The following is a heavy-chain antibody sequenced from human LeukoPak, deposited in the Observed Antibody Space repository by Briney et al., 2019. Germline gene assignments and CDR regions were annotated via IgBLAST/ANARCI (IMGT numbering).Heavy chain of an antibody. V-gene: IGHV6-1*01. CDR3: AREYRSSYAY. CDR2: TYYRSKLYN. CDR1: GDSISNDNAA. J-gene: IGHJ4*02. Sequence: SQTLSLTCAVSGDSISNDNAAWNWIRQSPSRGLEWLGRTYYRSKLYNDYAVSVKSRITINPDTSKNQFSLQLNSVTPEDSAVYYCAREYRSSYAYWGRGTLVTVSS. D-gene: IGHD6-13*01.